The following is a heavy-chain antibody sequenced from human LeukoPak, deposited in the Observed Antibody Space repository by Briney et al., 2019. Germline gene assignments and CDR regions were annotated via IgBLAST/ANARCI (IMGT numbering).Heavy chain of an antibody. V-gene: IGHV4-39*01. CDR1: GGSISSSSYY. D-gene: IGHD3-9*01. Sequence: PSETLSLTCTVSGGSISSSSYYWGWIRQPPGKGLEWIGSIYCSGSTYYNPSLKSRVTISVDTSKNQFSLKLSSVTAADTAVYYCARQPFPTYYDILTGSSYMDVWGKGTTVTISS. CDR3: ARQPFPTYYDILTGSSYMDV. J-gene: IGHJ6*03. CDR2: IYCSGST.